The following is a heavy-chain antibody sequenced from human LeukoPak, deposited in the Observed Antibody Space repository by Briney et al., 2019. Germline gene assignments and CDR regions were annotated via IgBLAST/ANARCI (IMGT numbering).Heavy chain of an antibody. V-gene: IGHV3-23*01. D-gene: IGHD2-15*01. CDR3: ANPGRPYYYYGMDV. CDR1: GFTFSSYA. CDR2: ISGSGGST. J-gene: IGHJ6*02. Sequence: TGGSLRLSCAASGFTFSSYAMSWVRQAPGKGLEWVSAISGSGGSTYYADSVKGRFTISRDNSKNTLYLQMNSLRAEDTAVYYCANPGRPYYYYGMDVWAKGPRSPSP.